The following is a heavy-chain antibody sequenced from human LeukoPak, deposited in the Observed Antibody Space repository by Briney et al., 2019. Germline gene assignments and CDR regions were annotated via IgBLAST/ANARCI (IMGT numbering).Heavy chain of an antibody. CDR2: INHSGST. CDR1: GGSFSGYY. D-gene: IGHD3-10*01. Sequence: SETLSLTCAVYGGSFSGYYWSWIRQPPGKGLEWIGEINHSGSTNYNPSLKSRVTISVDTSKNQFSLKLSSVTAADTAVYYCARGQPYYYYGSGSSNWFDPWGQGTLVTVSS. CDR3: ARGQPYYYYGSGSSNWFDP. V-gene: IGHV4-34*01. J-gene: IGHJ5*02.